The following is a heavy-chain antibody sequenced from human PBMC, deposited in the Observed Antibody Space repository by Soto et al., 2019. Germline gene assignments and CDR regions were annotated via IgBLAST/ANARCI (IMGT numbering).Heavy chain of an antibody. V-gene: IGHV5-10-1*01. Sequence: GESLKISCKGSGYSFTSYWISWVRQMPGKGLEWMGRIDPSDSYTNYSPSFQGHVTISAAKSISTAYLQWSSLKASDTAMYYCARQGYYYDSSGYHPYFDYWGQGTLVTVSS. CDR2: IDPSDSYT. D-gene: IGHD3-22*01. CDR1: GYSFTSYW. CDR3: ARQGYYYDSSGYHPYFDY. J-gene: IGHJ4*02.